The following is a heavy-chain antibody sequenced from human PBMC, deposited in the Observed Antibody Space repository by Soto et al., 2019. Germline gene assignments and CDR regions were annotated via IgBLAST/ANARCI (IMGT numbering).Heavy chain of an antibody. CDR2: VFHTGTT. D-gene: IGHD4-17*01. CDR1: IGSINENYY. V-gene: IGHV4-59*01. Sequence: LSLTCTVSIGSINENYYWNWIRQSPGKGLEWIGYVFHTGTTHYNPSLESRVTLSISTSKNQFSLTLTSVAASDTAIYYCAIPEGDPRHFGDYGRSGWGAFDIWGQGTMVTVSS. J-gene: IGHJ3*02. CDR3: AIPEGDPRHFGDYGRSGWGAFDI.